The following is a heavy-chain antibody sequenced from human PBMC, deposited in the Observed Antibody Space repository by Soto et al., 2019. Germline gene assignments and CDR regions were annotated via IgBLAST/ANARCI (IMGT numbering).Heavy chain of an antibody. D-gene: IGHD3-22*01. Sequence: SGPTLVNPTHTLTLTCTFSGFSLSTSGVRVNLILQPPGKALEWLARIDWNDDIFYSTSLQTRLTISKGTSKNQVVLTMTNMDPVDTATYYCVWMTPDSLGLFDYWGQGTLVTVSS. CDR1: GFSLSTSGVR. V-gene: IGHV2-70*04. J-gene: IGHJ4*02. CDR3: VWMTPDSLGLFDY. CDR2: IDWNDDI.